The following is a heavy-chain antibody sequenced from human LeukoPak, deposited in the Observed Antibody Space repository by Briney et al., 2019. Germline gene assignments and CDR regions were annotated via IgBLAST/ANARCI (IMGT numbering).Heavy chain of an antibody. CDR2: ISAYNGNT. D-gene: IGHD4-23*01. CDR1: GYTFTSYG. CDR3: ARVKSSVVTLDY. Sequence: ASVKVSCKASGYTFTSYGISWVRQAPGQGLEWMGWISAYNGNTNYAQKLQGRVTMTTDTSTSTAYMELSRLRSDDTAVYYCARVKSSVVTLDYWGQGTLVTVSS. J-gene: IGHJ4*02. V-gene: IGHV1-18*01.